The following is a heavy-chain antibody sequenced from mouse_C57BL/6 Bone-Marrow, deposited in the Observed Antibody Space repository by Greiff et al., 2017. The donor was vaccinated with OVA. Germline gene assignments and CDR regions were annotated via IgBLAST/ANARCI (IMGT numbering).Heavy chain of an antibody. CDR3: ARNGYYFDY. J-gene: IGHJ2*01. CDR2: IDPSDSET. Sequence: QVQLQQSGAELVKPGASVKISCKASGYAFSSYWMHWVKQRPIQGLEWIGNIDPSDSETHYNQKFKDKATLTVDKSSSTAYMQLSSLTSEDSAVYYCARNGYYFDYWGQGTTLTVSS. V-gene: IGHV1-52*01. CDR1: GYAFSSYW.